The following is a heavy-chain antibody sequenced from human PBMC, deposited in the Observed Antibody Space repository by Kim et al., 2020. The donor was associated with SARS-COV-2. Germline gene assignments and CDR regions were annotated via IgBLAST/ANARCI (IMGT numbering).Heavy chain of an antibody. J-gene: IGHJ3*01. CDR3: ARLNAYGSGTYYYPDGLDL. CDR1: GYNFTKYA. CDR2: INTNTGNP. D-gene: IGHD3-10*01. Sequence: ASVKVSCKASGYNFTKYAMNWVRQAPGQGLEWMGWINTNTGNPMYAQGFTGRFAFSLDTSVSTAYLQISSLKAEDSAFYYCARLNAYGSGTYYYPDGLDLWGQGTMVTVPS. V-gene: IGHV7-4-1*02.